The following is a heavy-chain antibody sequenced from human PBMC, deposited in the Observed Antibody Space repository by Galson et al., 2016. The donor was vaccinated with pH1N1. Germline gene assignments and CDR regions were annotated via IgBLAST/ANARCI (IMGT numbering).Heavy chain of an antibody. D-gene: IGHD5-18*01. CDR1: GFTFDDYA. Sequence: SLRLSCAASGFTFDDYAMYWVRQAPGKGLEWVSGIRWNCGRIGYADSVTGRFTISRDNAKNSLSLQMNSLRAEDTALEYCAQVRGCGYGPFEYWGQGTLVTVSS. J-gene: IGHJ4*02. CDR2: IRWNCGRI. V-gene: IGHV3-9*01. CDR3: AQVRGCGYGPFEY.